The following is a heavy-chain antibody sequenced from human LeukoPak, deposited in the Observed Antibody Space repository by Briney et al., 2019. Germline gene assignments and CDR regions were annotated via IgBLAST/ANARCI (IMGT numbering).Heavy chain of an antibody. CDR1: GFTFITFN. J-gene: IGHJ4*02. CDR3: ARGHYDVLAASYKWTPDY. Sequence: GGSLRLSCAASGFTFITFNMNWVRQAPGKGLEWVSSITSGGDYIYSAGSVKGRFTTSRDNAKNSLSLQQNSLRFEDTAVYYCARGHYDVLAASYKWTPDYWGQGTLVTVSS. CDR2: ITSGGDYI. D-gene: IGHD3-9*01. V-gene: IGHV3-21*01.